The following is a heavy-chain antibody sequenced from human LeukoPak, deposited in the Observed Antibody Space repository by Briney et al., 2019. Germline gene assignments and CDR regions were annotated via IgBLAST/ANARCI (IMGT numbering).Heavy chain of an antibody. Sequence: VGSLRLSCAASGFTFSKSWMTWVRQAPGKGLEWVANIKQDGSETYNVDSVMGRFTISRDNAKNSVYLQMNSLSAEDTAVYFCARDRSISGVVFIDFWGQGTLVTVSS. CDR1: GFTFSKSW. V-gene: IGHV3-7*01. D-gene: IGHD3-3*01. J-gene: IGHJ1*01. CDR3: ARDRSISGVVFIDF. CDR2: IKQDGSET.